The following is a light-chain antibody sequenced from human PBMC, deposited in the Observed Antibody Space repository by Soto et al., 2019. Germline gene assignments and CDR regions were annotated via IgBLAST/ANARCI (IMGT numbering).Light chain of an antibody. Sequence: EIVLTQSPGTLSLFPGDRATLSYRASQRLFNNYLAWYQQKPGQAPRLLIYDASSRAAGVPDRVTGGGSGTDFTLTISGLEPEDFALYFCQQYERPPFAFGQGTKLEIK. CDR3: QQYERPPFA. V-gene: IGKV3-20*01. J-gene: IGKJ2*01. CDR1: QRLFNNY. CDR2: DAS.